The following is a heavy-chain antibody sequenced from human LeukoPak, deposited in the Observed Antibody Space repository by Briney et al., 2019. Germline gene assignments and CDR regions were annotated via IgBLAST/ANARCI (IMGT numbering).Heavy chain of an antibody. CDR2: TNAGNGNT. J-gene: IGHJ4*02. Sequence: GASVKVSCKASGYTFTSYAMHWVRQAPGQRLEWMGWTNAGNGNTKYSQKFQGRVTITRDTSASTAYMELSSLRSEDTAVYYCARGQPPMVRGVRFDYWGQGTLVTVSS. D-gene: IGHD3-10*01. V-gene: IGHV1-3*01. CDR3: ARGQPPMVRGVRFDY. CDR1: GYTFTSYA.